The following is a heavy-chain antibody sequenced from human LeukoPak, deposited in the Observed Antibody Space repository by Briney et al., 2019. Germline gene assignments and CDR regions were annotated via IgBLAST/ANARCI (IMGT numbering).Heavy chain of an antibody. Sequence: GGSLRLSCAASGFTFSSYGMHWVRQAPGKGLEWVAVISYDGSNKYYADSVKGRFTISRDNSKNTLYLQMNSLRAEDTAVYYCARDAIQRPGVLYYWGQGTLVTVSS. V-gene: IGHV3-30*03. J-gene: IGHJ4*02. CDR3: ARDAIQRPGVLYY. CDR1: GFTFSSYG. CDR2: ISYDGSNK. D-gene: IGHD5-18*01.